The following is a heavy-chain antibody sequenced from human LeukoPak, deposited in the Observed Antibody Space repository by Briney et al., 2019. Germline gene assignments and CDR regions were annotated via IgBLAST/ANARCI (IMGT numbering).Heavy chain of an antibody. J-gene: IGHJ4*01. Sequence: SETLSLTCAVYGGSFSRYYWSWIRQPPGKGLEWIGEIKHTGGTNYNPSLRSRVTISLDTSKNQFSLRLSSVTAADTAVYYCAPIFGDYSDFDSWGQGTLVTVSS. CDR1: GGSFSRYY. CDR3: APIFGDYSDFDS. CDR2: IKHTGGT. D-gene: IGHD4-17*01. V-gene: IGHV4-34*01.